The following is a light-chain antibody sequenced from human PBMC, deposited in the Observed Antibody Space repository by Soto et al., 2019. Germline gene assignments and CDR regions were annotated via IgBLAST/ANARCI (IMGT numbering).Light chain of an antibody. J-gene: IGLJ3*02. Sequence: QSVLTQPPSAPGAPGQRLTISCSGSTSNIGATTVNWYQHLPGTAPKLLVYDNDRRPSGVPDRFSGSKSGTSASLAISGLQSEDEADYYCVAWDDTLNGVVFGGGTKLTVL. CDR2: DND. V-gene: IGLV1-44*01. CDR3: VAWDDTLNGVV. CDR1: TSNIGATT.